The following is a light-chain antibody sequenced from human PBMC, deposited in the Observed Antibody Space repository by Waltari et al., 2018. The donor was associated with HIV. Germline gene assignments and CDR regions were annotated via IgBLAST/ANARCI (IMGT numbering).Light chain of an antibody. J-gene: IGLJ2*01. Sequence: QSVLTQPPSASGTPGQRVTISCSGSSSNIGSNTVNWYQQLPGTAPKLLIYSNNQRPSGVPDRVSGSKSGTSASLAISGLQSEDEADYYCAAWDDSLSVHVVFGGGTRLTVL. CDR2: SNN. CDR3: AAWDDSLSVHVV. V-gene: IGLV1-44*01. CDR1: SSNIGSNT.